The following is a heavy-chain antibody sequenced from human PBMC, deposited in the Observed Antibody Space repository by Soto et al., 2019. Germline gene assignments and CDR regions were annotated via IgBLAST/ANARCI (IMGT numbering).Heavy chain of an antibody. V-gene: IGHV1-69*02. CDR2: VNPIVRMS. CDR3: VSSYGSGYRAFDY. J-gene: IGHJ4*02. Sequence: QVQLVQSGAEVKRPGSSVKVSCKASGDTFNFYSINWVRQAPGLGLEWMGRVNPIVRMSNYAQKFQGRVTMTADKSTSTAYMELSRLRSEDTAIYYCVSSYGSGYRAFDYWGQGALVTVSS. CDR1: GDTFNFYS. D-gene: IGHD3-10*01.